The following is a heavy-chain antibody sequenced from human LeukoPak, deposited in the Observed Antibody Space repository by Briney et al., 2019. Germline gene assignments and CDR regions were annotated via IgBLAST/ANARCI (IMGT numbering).Heavy chain of an antibody. D-gene: IGHD3-22*01. J-gene: IGHJ4*02. CDR2: ISDSGDRT. Sequence: GGSLRLSCAASGFPFSAYAMNWVRQAPGKGLEWVAAISDSGDRTFYADPVRGRFTISRDNSKNTLYLQMRVLRVDDTAVYYCAKDFPSNYLDSRGYWRYWGRGTLVTVSS. CDR3: AKDFPSNYLDSRGYWRY. CDR1: GFPFSAYA. V-gene: IGHV3-23*01.